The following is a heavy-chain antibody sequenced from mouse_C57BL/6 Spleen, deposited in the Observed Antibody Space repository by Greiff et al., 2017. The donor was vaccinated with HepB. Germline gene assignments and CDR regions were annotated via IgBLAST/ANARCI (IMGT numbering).Heavy chain of an antibody. CDR2: ISGGGGNT. D-gene: IGHD2-4*01. Sequence: EVHLVESGGGLVKPGGSLKLSCAASGFTFSSYTLSWVRQTPEKRLEWVATISGGGGNTYYPDSVKGRFTISRDNAKNTLYLQMSSLRSEDTALYYCARRELYDYDGWYFDVWGTGTTVTVSS. CDR3: ARRELYDYDGWYFDV. V-gene: IGHV5-9*01. CDR1: GFTFSSYT. J-gene: IGHJ1*03.